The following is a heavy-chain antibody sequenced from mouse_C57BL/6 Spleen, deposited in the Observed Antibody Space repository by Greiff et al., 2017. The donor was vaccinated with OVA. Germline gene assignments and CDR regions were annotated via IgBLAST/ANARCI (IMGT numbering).Heavy chain of an antibody. CDR2: IYPGSGST. CDR3: ARVGYYVSSHYAMGY. CDR1: GYTFTSYW. D-gene: IGHD1-1*01. V-gene: IGHV1-55*01. J-gene: IGHJ4*01. Sequence: QVQLQQPGAELVKPGASVKMSCKASGYTFTSYWITWVKQRPGQGLEWIGDIYPGSGSTNYNEKFKSKATLTVDKSASTAYMQLSSLTSEDSAVYYSARVGYYVSSHYAMGYWGQGTSVTVSS.